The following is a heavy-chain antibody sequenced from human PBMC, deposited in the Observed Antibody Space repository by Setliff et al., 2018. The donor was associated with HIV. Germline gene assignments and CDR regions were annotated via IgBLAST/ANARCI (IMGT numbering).Heavy chain of an antibody. Sequence: ASVKVSCKASGSTFTSYYMHWVRQAPGQGLEWMGIINPSGGSTSYAQKFQGRVTMTRDTSTSTVYMELSSLRSEDTAVDYCARVARRGYFDYLGQGTRGTVSS. V-gene: IGHV1-46*01. CDR3: ARVARRGYFDY. D-gene: IGHD6-6*01. CDR2: INPSGGST. CDR1: GSTFTSYY. J-gene: IGHJ4*02.